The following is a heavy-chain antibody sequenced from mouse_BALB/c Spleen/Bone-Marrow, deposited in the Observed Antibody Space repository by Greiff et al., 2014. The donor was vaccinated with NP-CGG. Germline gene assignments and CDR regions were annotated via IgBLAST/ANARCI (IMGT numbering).Heavy chain of an antibody. V-gene: IGHV1-7*01. CDR2: INPSTGYT. Sequence: QVQLQQSGAELAKPGASVKMSCKASGYTFTSYWMHWVKQRPGQGPEWIGYINPSTGYTEYNQKFKDKATLTADKSSSTAYMQLSSLTSEDSAVYYCARSGGGYDGFAYWGQGTLVTVSA. D-gene: IGHD2-2*01. J-gene: IGHJ3*01. CDR1: GYTFTSYW. CDR3: ARSGGGYDGFAY.